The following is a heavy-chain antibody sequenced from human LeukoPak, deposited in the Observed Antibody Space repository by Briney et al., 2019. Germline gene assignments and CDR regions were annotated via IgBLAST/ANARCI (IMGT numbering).Heavy chain of an antibody. CDR1: GFTFSSYA. J-gene: IGHJ1*01. V-gene: IGHV3-23*01. Sequence: GGSLRLSCAASGFTFSSYAMSRVRQAPGKGLEWVSGISGSGGSTYYVDSVRGRFTISRDNSKNTVSLQMNSLRVEDTAIYYCTKGPAAIGYFQDWGQGTLVTVSS. D-gene: IGHD2-2*01. CDR3: TKGPAAIGYFQD. CDR2: ISGSGGST.